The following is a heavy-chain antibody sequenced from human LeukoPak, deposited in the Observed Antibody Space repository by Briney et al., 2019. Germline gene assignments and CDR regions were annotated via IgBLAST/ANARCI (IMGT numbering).Heavy chain of an antibody. D-gene: IGHD6-19*01. Sequence: KTSETLSLTCTVSGGSISSYYWSWIRQPPGKGLEWIGYIYYSGSTNYNPSLKSRVTISVDTSKNQFSLKLSSVTAADTAVYYCARSQWLPPGGPWEGAFDIWGQGTMVTVSS. V-gene: IGHV4-59*01. CDR1: GGSISSYY. CDR2: IYYSGST. J-gene: IGHJ3*02. CDR3: ARSQWLPPGGPWEGAFDI.